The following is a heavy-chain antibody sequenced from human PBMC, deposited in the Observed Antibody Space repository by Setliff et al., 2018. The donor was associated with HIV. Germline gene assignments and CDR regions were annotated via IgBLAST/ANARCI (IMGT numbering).Heavy chain of an antibody. CDR2: ISYDGSRI. D-gene: IGHD6-19*01. V-gene: IGHV3-30*15. Sequence: GGSLRLSCVATGFAFFNFAMHWVRQAPGRGLEWVSVISYDGSRISYADSVKGRFTISRDDSKKTLFLQLSTLRPEDTAMYYCLLPCTCGWHNWLDPWGQGTLVTVSS. CDR3: LLPCTCGWHNWLDP. J-gene: IGHJ5*02. CDR1: GFAFFNFA.